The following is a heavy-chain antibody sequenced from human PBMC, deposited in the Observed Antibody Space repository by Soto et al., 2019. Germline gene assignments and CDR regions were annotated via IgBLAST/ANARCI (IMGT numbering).Heavy chain of an antibody. CDR3: ARGTLPRFVGYRFDP. Sequence: QVQLQQWGAGLLKPSETLSLTCAVYGGSFSGYYWSWIRQPPGKGLEWIGEINHSGSTNYNPSLKSRVTISVDTSKNQFSLKLSSVTAADTAVYYCARGTLPRFVGYRFDPWGQGTLVTVSS. CDR1: GGSFSGYY. J-gene: IGHJ5*02. V-gene: IGHV4-34*01. CDR2: INHSGST. D-gene: IGHD3-16*01.